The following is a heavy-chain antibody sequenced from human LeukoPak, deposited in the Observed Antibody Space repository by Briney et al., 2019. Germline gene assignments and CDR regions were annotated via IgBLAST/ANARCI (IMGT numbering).Heavy chain of an antibody. J-gene: IGHJ4*02. D-gene: IGHD6-13*01. CDR1: RFTFNNYA. V-gene: IGHV3-23*01. CDR2: IIESGDGT. CDR3: AKGPAKGYSTSWFDY. Sequence: GGSLGLSCAASRFTFNNYAMNWVRQAPEKGLEWVSTIIESGDGTYYADSVKGRFTISRDNSKNTLYLQMNSLRAEDTAVYYCAKGPAKGYSTSWFDYWGQGTLVTVSS.